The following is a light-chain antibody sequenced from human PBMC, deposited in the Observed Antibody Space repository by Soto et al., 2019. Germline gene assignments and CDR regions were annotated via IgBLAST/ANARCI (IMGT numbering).Light chain of an antibody. J-gene: IGLJ2*01. Sequence: QSALTQPASVSGSPGQSITISCTATSSDVGGYNYVSWYQQHPGKAPKLMIYDVSNRPSGVSNRFSGSKSGNTASLTISGLQAEDEAEYYCSSYTSSGTVFGGGTKVTVL. CDR3: SSYTSSGTV. CDR1: SSDVGGYNY. CDR2: DVS. V-gene: IGLV2-14*01.